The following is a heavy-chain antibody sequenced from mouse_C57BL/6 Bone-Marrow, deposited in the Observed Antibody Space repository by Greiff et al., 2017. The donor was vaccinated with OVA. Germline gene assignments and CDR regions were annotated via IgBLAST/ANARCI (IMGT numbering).Heavy chain of an antibody. V-gene: IGHV1-55*01. CDR3: ARSITTVYAMDY. Sequence: QVQLQQPGAELVKPGASVKMSCKASGYTFTSYWITWVKQRPGQGLEWIGDIYPGSGSTNYNEKFKSKATLTVDTSSSAAYMQLSSLTSEDSAVYYCARSITTVYAMDYWGQGTSVTVSS. J-gene: IGHJ4*01. CDR2: IYPGSGST. CDR1: GYTFTSYW. D-gene: IGHD1-1*01.